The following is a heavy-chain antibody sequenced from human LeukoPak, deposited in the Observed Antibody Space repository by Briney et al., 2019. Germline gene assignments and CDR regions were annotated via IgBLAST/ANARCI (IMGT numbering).Heavy chain of an antibody. V-gene: IGHV3-66*02. J-gene: IGHJ4*02. CDR3: ARGGSGSYHYYFDY. CDR2: IYSGGAT. Sequence: GGSLRLSCAASGFTVSTTYMSWVRQAPGKGLEWVSLIYSGGATDYADSVKGRFTISRENSQNTLYLQLSSLRPDDTAVYYCARGGSGSYHYYFDYWGQGTLLTVSS. D-gene: IGHD1-26*01. CDR1: GFTVSTTY.